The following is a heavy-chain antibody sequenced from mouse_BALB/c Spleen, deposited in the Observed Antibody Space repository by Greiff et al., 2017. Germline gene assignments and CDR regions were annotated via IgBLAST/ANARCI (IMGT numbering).Heavy chain of an antibody. Sequence: DVMLVESGGGLVKPGGSLKLSCAASGFTFSSYAMSWVRQSPEKRLEWVAEISSGGSYTYYPDTVTGRFTISRDNAKNTLYLAMSSLRSEDTAMYYCARRGGGFYFDYWGQGTTLTVSS. CDR3: ARRGGGFYFDY. D-gene: IGHD1-1*02. CDR1: GFTFSSYA. CDR2: ISSGGSYT. V-gene: IGHV5-9-4*01. J-gene: IGHJ2*01.